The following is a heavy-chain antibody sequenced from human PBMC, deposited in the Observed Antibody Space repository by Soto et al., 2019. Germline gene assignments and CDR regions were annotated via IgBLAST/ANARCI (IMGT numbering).Heavy chain of an antibody. D-gene: IGHD3-22*01. CDR3: AKGYGYYYDSSGYWIFDY. CDR1: GFTFSSYA. V-gene: IGHV3-23*01. Sequence: HPGGSLRLSCAASGFTFSSYAMSWVRQAPGKGLEWVSAISGSGGSTYYADSVKGRFTISRDNSKNTLYLQMNSLRAEDTAVYYCAKGYGYYYDSSGYWIFDYWGQGTLVTVSS. J-gene: IGHJ4*02. CDR2: ISGSGGST.